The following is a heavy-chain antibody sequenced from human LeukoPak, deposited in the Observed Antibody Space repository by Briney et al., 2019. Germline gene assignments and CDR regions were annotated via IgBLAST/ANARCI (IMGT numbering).Heavy chain of an antibody. CDR1: GFTLSSYA. V-gene: IGHV3-23*01. CDR3: AKGLNWFDP. J-gene: IGHJ5*02. D-gene: IGHD3-16*01. CDR2: ISGSGGST. Sequence: GGSLRLSCAASGFTLSSYAMSWVRQAPGPGLEWVSAISGSGGSTDYADSVKGRFTISRDNSKNTLYLQMNSLRAEDPDVYYCAKGLNWFDPWGEGTLVTVSS.